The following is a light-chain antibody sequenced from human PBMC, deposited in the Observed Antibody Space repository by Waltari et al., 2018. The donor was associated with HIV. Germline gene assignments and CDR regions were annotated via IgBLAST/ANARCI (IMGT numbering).Light chain of an antibody. J-gene: IGLJ2*01. CDR3: ATWDGTLNGVI. CDR1: SSNLRHTS. V-gene: IGLV1-44*01. CDR2: GAN. Sequence: QSVLTQPPSASGTPGHRVTISCSGGSSNLRHTSVHPYLQLPGTAPRLLLYGANRRPSGVPDRFSGSKSGTSASLAIRGLQSEDEADYYCATWDGTLNGVIFGGGTKLTVL.